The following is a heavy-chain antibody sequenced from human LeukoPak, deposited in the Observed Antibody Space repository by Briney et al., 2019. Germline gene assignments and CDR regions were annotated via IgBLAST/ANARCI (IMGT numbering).Heavy chain of an antibody. V-gene: IGHV4-59*01. CDR1: GGSISSYH. J-gene: IGHJ4*02. CDR2: IYYSGST. D-gene: IGHD3-3*01. CDR3: ARGSLEWFLFDY. Sequence: SETLSLTCTVSGGSISSYHWSWIRQPPGKGLEWIGYIYYSGSTNYNPSLKSRVTISVDTSKNQFSLKLSSVTAADTAVYYCARGSLEWFLFDYWGQGTLVTVSS.